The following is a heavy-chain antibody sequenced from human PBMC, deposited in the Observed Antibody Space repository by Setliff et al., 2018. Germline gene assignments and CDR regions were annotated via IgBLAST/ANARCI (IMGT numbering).Heavy chain of an antibody. CDR2: ISHSGNT. V-gene: IGHV4-34*01. CDR3: ARVLVLGYNWFDP. Sequence: SETLSLTCAVYGESFSGYFWSWIRQTPEKGLEWIGDISHSGNTNYNPSFKSRVTISIDTSKSQFSLKVNSVTAADTAVYFCARVLVLGYNWFDPWGQGTLVTVSS. D-gene: IGHD3-10*01. J-gene: IGHJ5*02. CDR1: GESFSGYF.